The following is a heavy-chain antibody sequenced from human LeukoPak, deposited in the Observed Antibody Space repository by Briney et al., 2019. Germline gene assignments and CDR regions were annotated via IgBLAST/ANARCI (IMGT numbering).Heavy chain of an antibody. CDR2: ISSSGSTI. V-gene: IGHV3-11*01. CDR1: GFTFSDYY. CDR3: ARYTTYYYYMDV. D-gene: IGHD2-2*02. Sequence: PGGSLRLSCAASGFTFSDYYMSWIRQAPGKGPEWVSYISSSGSTIYYADSVKGRFTISRDNAKNSLYLQMNSLRAEDTAVYYCARYTTYYYYMDVWGKGTTVTVSS. J-gene: IGHJ6*03.